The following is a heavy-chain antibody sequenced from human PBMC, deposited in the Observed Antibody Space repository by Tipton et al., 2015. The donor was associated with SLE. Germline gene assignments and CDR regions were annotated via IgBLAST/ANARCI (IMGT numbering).Heavy chain of an antibody. D-gene: IGHD1-26*01. CDR3: AKDTTLFDY. J-gene: IGHJ4*02. Sequence: SLRLSCEASGLAFNYYAMNWVRQAPGKGLEWVSTISSAGTNTHYADSVKGRFTISRNNAKNTVSLQMDSLRADDTAIYYCAKDTTLFDYWGQGTLVTVS. V-gene: IGHV3-23*01. CDR2: ISSAGTNT. CDR1: GLAFNYYA.